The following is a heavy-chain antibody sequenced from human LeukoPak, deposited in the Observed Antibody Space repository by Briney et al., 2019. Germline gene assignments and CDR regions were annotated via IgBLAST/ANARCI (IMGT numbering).Heavy chain of an antibody. V-gene: IGHV5-51*01. J-gene: IGHJ4*02. CDR1: GYTFTNYW. D-gene: IGHD1-26*01. CDR3: ARESGSPKGPGFDY. CDR2: IYPNDSDT. Sequence: GESLKISCQGSGYTFTNYWIGWVRQMPGKGLEWMGVIYPNDSDTRYSPSFQGQVTISADKSISTAYLQWSSLKASDTAMYCCARESGSPKGPGFDYWGQGTLVTVSS.